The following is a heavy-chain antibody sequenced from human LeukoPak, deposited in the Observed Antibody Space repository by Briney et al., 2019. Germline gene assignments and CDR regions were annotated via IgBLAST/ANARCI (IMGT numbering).Heavy chain of an antibody. Sequence: SETLSLTCTVSGGSISSRSYYWGWIRQPPGTGLEWIGSIYYSGSTYYNPSLKSRVTISVDTSKNQFSLKLSSVTAADTAVYYCARDPEGSSWYGGFDYWGQGTLVTVSS. J-gene: IGHJ4*02. V-gene: IGHV4-39*07. CDR3: ARDPEGSSWYGGFDY. CDR2: IYYSGST. CDR1: GGSISSRSYY. D-gene: IGHD6-13*01.